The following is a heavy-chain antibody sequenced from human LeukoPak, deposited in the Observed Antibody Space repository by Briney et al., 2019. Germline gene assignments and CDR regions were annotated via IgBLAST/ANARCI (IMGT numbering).Heavy chain of an antibody. CDR2: IWYGGSNK. D-gene: IGHD2-15*01. CDR3: AKSPRVDYYYMDV. Sequence: PGRSLRLSCAASGSTFSSYGMHWVRQAPGKGLEWVAVIWYGGSNKYYADSVKGRFTISRDNSKNTLYLQMNSLRAEDTAVYYCAKSPRVDYYYMDVWGKGTTVTVSS. J-gene: IGHJ6*03. V-gene: IGHV3-30*18. CDR1: GSTFSSYG.